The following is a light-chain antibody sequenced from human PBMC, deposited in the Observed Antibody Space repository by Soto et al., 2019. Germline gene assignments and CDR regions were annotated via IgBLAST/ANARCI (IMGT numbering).Light chain of an antibody. Sequence: EIVLTQSPATLSLSPGERATLSCRASQSVSSYLAWYQQKPGQAPRLLVYGASNRATGIPARFSGSGSGTDFTLTISSLEPEDFAVYYCQQRSSTFTFGPGTKVDIK. J-gene: IGKJ3*01. CDR3: QQRSSTFT. CDR2: GAS. CDR1: QSVSSY. V-gene: IGKV3-11*01.